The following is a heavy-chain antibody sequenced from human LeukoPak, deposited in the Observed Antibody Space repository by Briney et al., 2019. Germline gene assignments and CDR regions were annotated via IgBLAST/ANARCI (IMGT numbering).Heavy chain of an antibody. CDR3: ARDTSLDYGDYVH. Sequence: GGSLRLSCAASGFTLSGYWIHWVRQAPGKGLVWVARINPDGSITSYADSVKGRITISRDNAKNTLYLQMHSLRAEDTAVYYCARDTSLDYGDYVHWGQGTLVTVSS. CDR1: GFTLSGYW. V-gene: IGHV3-74*01. CDR2: INPDGSIT. D-gene: IGHD4-17*01. J-gene: IGHJ4*02.